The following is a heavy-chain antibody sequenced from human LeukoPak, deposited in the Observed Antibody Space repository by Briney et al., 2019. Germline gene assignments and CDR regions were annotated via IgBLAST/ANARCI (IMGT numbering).Heavy chain of an antibody. J-gene: IGHJ6*03. CDR3: ARGYCSGGSCSPYYYMDV. D-gene: IGHD2-15*01. CDR2: INPNSGDT. Sequence: GASVKVSCKASGYTFTGYYIHWVRQAPGQGLEWMGWINPNSGDTNYAQKFQERVTMTRDTSISTAYMELSRLRSDDTAVYYCARGYCSGGSCSPYYYMDVWGKGTTVTISS. CDR1: GYTFTGYY. V-gene: IGHV1-2*02.